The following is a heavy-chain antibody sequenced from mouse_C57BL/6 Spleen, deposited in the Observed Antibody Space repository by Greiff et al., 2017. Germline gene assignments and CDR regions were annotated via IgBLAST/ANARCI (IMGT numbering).Heavy chain of an antibody. CDR2: ISYDGSN. CDR1: GYSITSGYY. Sequence: VQLKESGPGLVKPSQSLSLTCSVTGYSITSGYYWNWIRQFPGNKLEWMGYISYDGSNNYNPSLKNRISITRDTSKNQFFLKLNSVTTEDTATYYCARGGDYDVFAYWGQGTLVTVSA. V-gene: IGHV3-6*01. J-gene: IGHJ3*01. CDR3: ARGGDYDVFAY. D-gene: IGHD2-4*01.